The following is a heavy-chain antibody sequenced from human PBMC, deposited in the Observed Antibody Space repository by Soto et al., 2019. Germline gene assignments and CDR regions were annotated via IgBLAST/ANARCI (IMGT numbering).Heavy chain of an antibody. J-gene: IGHJ4*01. CDR3: ARGSLY. CDR2: IYSADNT. V-gene: IGHV3-66*01. Sequence: GGSLRLSCAASGLSVSSNDMSWVRQAPGKGLECVSIIYSADNTFYLDSVKGRFIISRDNSKNTVYLQMNSLRADDTAVYYCARGSLYWGQGTLVTVAS. CDR1: GLSVSSND.